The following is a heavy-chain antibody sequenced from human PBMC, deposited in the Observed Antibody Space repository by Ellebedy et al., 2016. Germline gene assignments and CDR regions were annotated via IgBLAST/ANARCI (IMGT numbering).Heavy chain of an antibody. CDR3: ASVYYDTIGYYYVPRFAY. D-gene: IGHD3-22*01. V-gene: IGHV4-4*02. CDR1: GGTISVKYW. CDR2: ISRGGST. J-gene: IGHJ4*02. Sequence: SETLSLXCTVSGGTISVKYWWSWVRQTPEKGLEWIGEISRGGSTNYSPSLKSRLTMSIDKSENQFSLKLTSVTAADPSIYYCASVYYDTIGYYYVPRFAYWGQGMLVTVSS.